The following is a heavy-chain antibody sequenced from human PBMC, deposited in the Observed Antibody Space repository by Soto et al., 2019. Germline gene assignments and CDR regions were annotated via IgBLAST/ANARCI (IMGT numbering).Heavy chain of an antibody. Sequence: GGSLRLSCAASGFTFSSYWMSWVRQAPGKGLEWVANIKQDGSEKYYVDSVKGRFTISRDNAKNTLYLQMNSLRAEDTAVYYCAKDHDSSGYYYWGQGTLVTVSS. J-gene: IGHJ4*02. V-gene: IGHV3-7*01. CDR2: IKQDGSEK. D-gene: IGHD3-22*01. CDR3: AKDHDSSGYYY. CDR1: GFTFSSYW.